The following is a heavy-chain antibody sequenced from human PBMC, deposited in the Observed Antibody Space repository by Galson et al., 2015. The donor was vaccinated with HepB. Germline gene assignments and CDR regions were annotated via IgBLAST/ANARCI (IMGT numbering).Heavy chain of an antibody. J-gene: IGHJ4*02. CDR3: ARVGPGTYNDRQDY. V-gene: IGHV5-51*01. CDR2: IYPGDSDT. Sequence: QSGAEVKKPGESLTISCKGSGYSFNNYWIGWVRQVSGKGLEWMGIIYPGDSDTRYSPSFQGQVTISADNSISTAYRQWSSLKASDTAMYYCARVGPGTYNDRQDYWGQGTLVTVSS. CDR1: GYSFNNYW. D-gene: IGHD3-22*01.